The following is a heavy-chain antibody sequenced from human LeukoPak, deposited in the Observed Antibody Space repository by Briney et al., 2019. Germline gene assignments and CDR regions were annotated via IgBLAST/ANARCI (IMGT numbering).Heavy chain of an antibody. V-gene: IGHV3-9*01. Sequence: PGGSLRLSCAASGFTFDDYAMHWVRQAPGKGLEWVSGISWNSGSIGYADSVKGRFTISRDNAKNSLYLQMNSLRAEDTALYYCAKDSGYSYGEYDYWGQGTLVTVS. CDR1: GFTFDDYA. CDR2: ISWNSGSI. CDR3: AKDSGYSYGEYDY. D-gene: IGHD5-18*01. J-gene: IGHJ4*02.